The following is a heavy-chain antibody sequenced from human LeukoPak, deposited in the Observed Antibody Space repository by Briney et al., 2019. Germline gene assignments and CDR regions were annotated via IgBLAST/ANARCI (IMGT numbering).Heavy chain of an antibody. V-gene: IGHV3-30-3*01. J-gene: IGHJ4*02. CDR2: ISYDGSNK. Sequence: GGSLRLSCAASVFTFRSYAMHWVRQAPGKGLEWVAVISYDGSNKYYADSVKGRFTISRDNSKNTLDLQMNSLRAEDTAVYYCARPLGYCSSTSCYEWGYWGQGPLVTVSS. CDR3: ARPLGYCSSTSCYEWGY. CDR1: VFTFRSYA. D-gene: IGHD2-2*01.